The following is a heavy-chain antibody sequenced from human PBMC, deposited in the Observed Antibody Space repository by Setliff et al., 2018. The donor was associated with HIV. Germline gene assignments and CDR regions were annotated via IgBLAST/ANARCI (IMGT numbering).Heavy chain of an antibody. V-gene: IGHV1-8*02. CDR1: GYRFNTYG. J-gene: IGHJ4*01. Sequence: ASVKVSCKASGYRFNTYGISWVRQAPGQGLEWIGWMTPLTASTGYSRKFQGRVTLTRDLSTGTAYMELNSLISNDTAVYYCARAPARANGVFDFWGQGSLVTVSS. D-gene: IGHD2-8*01. CDR2: MTPLTAST. CDR3: ARAPARANGVFDF.